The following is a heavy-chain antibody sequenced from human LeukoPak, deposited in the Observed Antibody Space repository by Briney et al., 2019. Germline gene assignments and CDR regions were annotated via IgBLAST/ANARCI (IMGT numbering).Heavy chain of an antibody. CDR3: ARSQTLGHSHMNDY. Sequence: SETLSLTTTADTGAVNYYFRSWIRQPAGKGLEWIGRIYSSGNTDYNPSLKSRVTMSVDASKNRFSLKLSSVTAADTAVYYWARSQTLGHSHMNDYWGQGTLVTVSS. D-gene: IGHD3-16*01. CDR1: TGAVNYYF. J-gene: IGHJ4*02. CDR2: IYSSGNT. V-gene: IGHV4-4*07.